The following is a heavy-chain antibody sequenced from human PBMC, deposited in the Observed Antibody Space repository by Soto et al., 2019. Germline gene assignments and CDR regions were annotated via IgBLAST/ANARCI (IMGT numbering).Heavy chain of an antibody. Sequence: SSETLSLTCTVSGGSISSYYWSWIRQPPGKGLEWIGYIYHSGTTNYNPSLKSRVTISLDTSRNQFSLKLSSVTAADTAVYYCARAKVVVTTFYYYYDLDVWGQGTTVTVSS. CDR2: IYHSGTT. D-gene: IGHD2-21*02. V-gene: IGHV4-59*12. CDR3: ARAKVVVTTFYYYYDLDV. CDR1: GGSISSYY. J-gene: IGHJ6*02.